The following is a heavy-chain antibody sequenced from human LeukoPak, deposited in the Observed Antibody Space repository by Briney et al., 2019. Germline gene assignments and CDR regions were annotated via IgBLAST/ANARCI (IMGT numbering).Heavy chain of an antibody. J-gene: IGHJ3*02. Sequence: ASVKVSCKASGYTFTGYYMHWVRQAPGQGLEWMGWINPNSGGTNYAQKFQGRVTMTRDTSISTAYMELSRLRSDDTAVYYCARDDTSVLGYCSSTSCYGAFDIWGQGTMVTVSS. V-gene: IGHV1-2*02. D-gene: IGHD2-2*01. CDR2: INPNSGGT. CDR3: ARDDTSVLGYCSSTSCYGAFDI. CDR1: GYTFTGYY.